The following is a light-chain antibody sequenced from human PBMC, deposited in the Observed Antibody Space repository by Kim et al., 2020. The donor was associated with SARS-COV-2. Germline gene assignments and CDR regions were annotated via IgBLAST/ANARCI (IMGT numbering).Light chain of an antibody. V-gene: IGKV1-33*01. Sequence: DIQMTQSPSSLSASVGDRVTITCQASQDISNYLNWYLQKPGKAPKLLIYDASNLETGVPSRFSGSGSGTDFTFTISSLQPEDIATYYCQQYDNLPRTFGQGTKVEIK. CDR2: DAS. CDR1: QDISNY. J-gene: IGKJ1*01. CDR3: QQYDNLPRT.